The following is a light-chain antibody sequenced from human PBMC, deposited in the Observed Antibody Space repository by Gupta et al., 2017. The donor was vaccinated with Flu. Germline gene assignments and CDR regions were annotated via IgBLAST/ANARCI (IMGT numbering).Light chain of an antibody. J-gene: IGLJ3*02. Sequence: QSITISCTGTSSDVGNNYVSWCQLHPGKAPKLMIHEVSNRPSGVSSRFSGSKSGNTASLTISGLQAEDEADYYCSSYTSINTWVFGGGTKLTVL. CDR3: SSYTSINTWV. CDR2: EVS. CDR1: SSDVGNNY. V-gene: IGLV2-14*01.